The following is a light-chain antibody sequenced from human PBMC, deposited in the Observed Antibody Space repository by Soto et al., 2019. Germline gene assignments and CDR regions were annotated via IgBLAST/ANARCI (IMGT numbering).Light chain of an antibody. Sequence: DILLTQSPSTLSASVGDRVTITCRASQSVGRWVAWYQQKPGKAPKLLIYRASSLQSGIPSTFSGRGSGTEFTLTISSLQPDDFATYYCQQYDSNSWTFGQGTKVDVK. CDR2: RAS. CDR1: QSVGRW. J-gene: IGKJ1*01. V-gene: IGKV1-5*03. CDR3: QQYDSNSWT.